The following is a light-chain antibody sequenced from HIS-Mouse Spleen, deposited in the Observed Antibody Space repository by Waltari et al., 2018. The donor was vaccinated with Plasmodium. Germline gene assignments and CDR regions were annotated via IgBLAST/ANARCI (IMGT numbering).Light chain of an antibody. CDR3: QQRSNWPLYT. V-gene: IGKV3-11*01. Sequence: EIVLTQSPATLSLSPGERATLSCRASQSVSSYLAWYQQKPGQAPRLLIYDASNRATGIPARFSGSGSGTDFTHTISSLEPEGFAVYYCQQRSNWPLYTFGQGTKLEIK. J-gene: IGKJ2*01. CDR2: DAS. CDR1: QSVSSY.